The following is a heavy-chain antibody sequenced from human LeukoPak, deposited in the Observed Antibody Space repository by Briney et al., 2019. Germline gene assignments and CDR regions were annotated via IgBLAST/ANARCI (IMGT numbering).Heavy chain of an antibody. CDR3: ARVEDIVLMENWFDP. CDR1: GYSFTSYW. D-gene: IGHD2-8*01. J-gene: IGHJ5*02. CDR2: IYPGDSDT. V-gene: IGHV5-51*01. Sequence: GESLKISCKGSGYSFTSYWIGWVRQMPGKGLEWMGIIYPGDSDTRYSPSFQGQVTISADKSISTAYLQWSSLKASDTAMYYCARVEDIVLMENWFDPWGQGTLVTVSS.